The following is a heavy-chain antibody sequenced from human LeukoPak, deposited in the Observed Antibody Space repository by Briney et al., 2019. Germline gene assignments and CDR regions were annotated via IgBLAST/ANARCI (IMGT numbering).Heavy chain of an antibody. V-gene: IGHV4-28*01. D-gene: IGHD5-12*01. J-gene: IGHJ4*02. CDR3: ASLGGSGYDYVDY. CDR2: IYYTGNT. Sequence: PSETLSLTCVVSGYSVSSSSWWGWIRQPPGDGLEWIGNIYYTGNTFYNPSLKSRVAMSVDTSRNHFSLKLSSVTAVDSAVYYCASLGGSGYDYVDYWGQGTLVIVSS. CDR1: GYSVSSSSW.